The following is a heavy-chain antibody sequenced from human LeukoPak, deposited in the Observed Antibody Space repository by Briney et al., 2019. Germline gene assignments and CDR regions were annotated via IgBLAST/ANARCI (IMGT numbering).Heavy chain of an antibody. D-gene: IGHD3-22*01. CDR1: GGTFSTYA. V-gene: IGHV1-69*04. CDR2: IIPILDIA. J-gene: IGHJ4*02. Sequence: SVKVSCKASGGTFSTYAISWVRQAPGQGLEWMGRIIPILDIANYAQKFQDRVTITADKSTSTAYMELSSLRSDDTAVYYCANVYYYDSSGYSDWGQGTLVTVSS. CDR3: ANVYYYDSSGYSD.